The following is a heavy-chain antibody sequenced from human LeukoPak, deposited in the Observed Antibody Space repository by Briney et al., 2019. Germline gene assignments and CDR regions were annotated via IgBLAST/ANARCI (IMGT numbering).Heavy chain of an antibody. J-gene: IGHJ5*02. D-gene: IGHD3-3*01. CDR2: INPNSGGT. Sequence: ASLKVSCKASGYTFTGYYMHWVRQAPGQGLEWMGWINPNSGGTNYAQKFQGRVTMTRDTSISTAYMELSRLRSDDTAVYYCARDSQGTRFLEWSRRFDPWGQGTLVTVSS. CDR3: ARDSQGTRFLEWSRRFDP. V-gene: IGHV1-2*02. CDR1: GYTFTGYY.